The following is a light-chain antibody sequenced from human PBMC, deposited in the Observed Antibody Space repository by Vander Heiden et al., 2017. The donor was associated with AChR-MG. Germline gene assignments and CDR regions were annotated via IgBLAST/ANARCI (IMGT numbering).Light chain of an antibody. J-gene: IGKJ4*01. CDR1: QGISNY. Sequence: EIVLTQSPATLPLSPVEGATLPCRASQGISNYLAWYQQKPGQAPRLLIYDSSNRATGIPARFSGSGSGTDFALTISSLEPEDFAVYYCQQRSNWPLSFGGGTKVQIK. V-gene: IGKV3-11*01. CDR3: QQRSNWPLS. CDR2: DSS.